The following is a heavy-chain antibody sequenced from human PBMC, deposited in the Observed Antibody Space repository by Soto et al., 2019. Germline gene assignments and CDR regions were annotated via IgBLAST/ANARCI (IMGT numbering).Heavy chain of an antibody. CDR2: SSSSGNT. CDR1: GGFISNSDYF. V-gene: IGHV4-30-4*01. Sequence: SETLSLTCNVSGGFISNSDYFWSWIRQSPGNGLECIGYSSSSGNTYYNPSLRSRATLSVDRSKNQFSLRLTSVTVEDAAIYSCARGSDVLARGATFFDSWGQGSLVTASS. D-gene: IGHD3-10*01. CDR3: ARGSDVLARGATFFDS. J-gene: IGHJ4*01.